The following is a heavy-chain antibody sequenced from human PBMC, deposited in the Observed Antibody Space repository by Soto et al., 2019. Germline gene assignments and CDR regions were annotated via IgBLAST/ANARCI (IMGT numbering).Heavy chain of an antibody. CDR1: GGSVSSSSYY. D-gene: IGHD3-10*01. J-gene: IGHJ6*02. Sequence: TLSLTCTVSGGSVSSSSYYWGWIRQPPGKGLEWIGNIYYSGSTYYNPSLKSRVTISVDTSKNQFSLKLSSVTAADTAVYYCARPFSYYGSGSILYGMDVWGQGTTVTVSS. V-gene: IGHV4-39*01. CDR3: ARPFSYYGSGSILYGMDV. CDR2: IYYSGST.